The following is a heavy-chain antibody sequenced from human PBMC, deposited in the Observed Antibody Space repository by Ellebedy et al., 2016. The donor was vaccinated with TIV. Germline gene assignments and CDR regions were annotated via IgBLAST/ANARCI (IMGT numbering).Heavy chain of an antibody. CDR2: IYYSGST. CDR3: ARGDGSGSYPFDY. Sequence: SETLSLXXTVSGGSISSSSYYWGWIRQPPGKGLEWIGSIYYSGSTYYNPSLKSRVTISVDTSKNQFSLKLRSVTAADTAVYYCARGDGSGSYPFDYWGQGTLVTVSS. J-gene: IGHJ4*02. CDR1: GGSISSSSYY. D-gene: IGHD3-10*01. V-gene: IGHV4-39*07.